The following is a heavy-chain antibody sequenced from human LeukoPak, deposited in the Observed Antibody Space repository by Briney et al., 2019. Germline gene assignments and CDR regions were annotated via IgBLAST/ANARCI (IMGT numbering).Heavy chain of an antibody. Sequence: ASVKVSCKASGYTCTSYDINWVRQATGQGLEWMGWMNPNSGNTGYAQQFQGRVTMTRNTSISTACMELSSLRSEATAVYYCARALYDYGAEGVVDYWGQGTLVTVSS. V-gene: IGHV1-8*01. J-gene: IGHJ4*02. CDR3: ARALYDYGAEGVVDY. CDR1: GYTCTSYD. D-gene: IGHD4/OR15-4a*01. CDR2: MNPNSGNT.